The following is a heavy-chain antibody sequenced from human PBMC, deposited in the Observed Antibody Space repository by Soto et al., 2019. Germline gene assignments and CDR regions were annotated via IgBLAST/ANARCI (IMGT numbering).Heavy chain of an antibody. D-gene: IGHD3-22*01. CDR3: ARDLEVATYYYDSSGYFVFGY. J-gene: IGHJ4*01. V-gene: IGHV1-18*01. CDR2: ISAYNGNT. Sequence: ASVKVSWKASGYTFTSYGISWVRQAPGQGLEWMGWISAYNGNTNYAQKLQGRVTMTTDTSTSTAYMELRSLRSDDTAVYYCARDLEVATYYYDSSGYFVFGYWS. CDR1: GYTFTSYG.